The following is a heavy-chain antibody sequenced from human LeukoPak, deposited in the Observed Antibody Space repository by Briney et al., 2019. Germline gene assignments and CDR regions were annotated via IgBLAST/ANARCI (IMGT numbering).Heavy chain of an antibody. CDR1: GFTFSSSA. V-gene: IGHV3-48*01. CDR3: ARDRLHYDSLTGYPAD. D-gene: IGHD3-9*01. J-gene: IGHJ4*02. CDR2: ISGGSITI. Sequence: GGSLRLSCAAFGFTFSSSAMNWVRQAPGKGLEWVSYISGGSITIHYADSVKGRFTISRDNAKNSLYLQMNSLRGEDTALYYCARDRLHYDSLTGYPADWGQGTLVTVSS.